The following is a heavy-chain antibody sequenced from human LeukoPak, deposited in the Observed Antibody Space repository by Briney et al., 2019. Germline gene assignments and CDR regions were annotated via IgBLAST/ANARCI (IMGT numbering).Heavy chain of an antibody. CDR3: AKSITAAGTADY. J-gene: IGHJ4*02. Sequence: GGSLRLSCAASGFTLGSYAMSRVRQTPGKVLEWVSAISGSGGSTYYADSVKGRFTISRDNSKNTLYLQMNSLRAEDTAVYYCAKSITAAGTADYWGQGTLVTVSS. CDR1: GFTLGSYA. D-gene: IGHD6-13*01. CDR2: ISGSGGST. V-gene: IGHV3-23*01.